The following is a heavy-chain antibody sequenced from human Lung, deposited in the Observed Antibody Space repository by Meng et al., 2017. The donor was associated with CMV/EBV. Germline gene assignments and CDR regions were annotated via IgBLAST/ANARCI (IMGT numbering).Heavy chain of an antibody. CDR3: ARDPYYCSGTRLSNDAFDM. CDR1: GCSFTGYY. V-gene: IGHV1-2*02. Sequence: SVXVSXXASGCSFTGYYMHWVRQAPAQGLEWRGGVKPYSGDTNREQRFQGRVTMTSDKSMSTAYLEVSRLNSDDTAVYYWARDPYYCSGTRLSNDAFDMWGQGTXVTVSS. J-gene: IGHJ3*02. D-gene: IGHD2-2*01. CDR2: VKPYSGDT.